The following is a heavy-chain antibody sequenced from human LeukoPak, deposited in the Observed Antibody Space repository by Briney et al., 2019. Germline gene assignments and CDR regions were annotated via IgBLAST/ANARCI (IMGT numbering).Heavy chain of an antibody. D-gene: IGHD3-16*01. CDR1: GYSISSAYY. J-gene: IGHJ4*02. V-gene: IGHV4-38-2*02. Sequence: SETLSLTCSVSGYSISSAYYWGWIRQPPGKGLEWIGTMYHSGSTNYNPSLKSRVTISVDTSKNQFSLKLSSVTAADTAVYYCARAELGEEIDYWGQGTLVTVSS. CDR3: ARAELGEEIDY. CDR2: MYHSGST.